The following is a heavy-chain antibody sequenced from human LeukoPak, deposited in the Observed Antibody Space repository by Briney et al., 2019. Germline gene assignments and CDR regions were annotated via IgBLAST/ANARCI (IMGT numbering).Heavy chain of an antibody. Sequence: GGSLRLSCTASGFTFGDYAMSWFRQAPGKGLEWVGFIRSKAYGGTTEYAASVKGRFTISRDDSKSIAYLQMNSLKTEDTAVYYCTRDISSPAFDYWGQGTLVTVSS. CDR3: TRDISSPAFDY. V-gene: IGHV3-49*03. D-gene: IGHD6-13*01. J-gene: IGHJ4*02. CDR2: IRSKAYGGTT. CDR1: GFTFGDYA.